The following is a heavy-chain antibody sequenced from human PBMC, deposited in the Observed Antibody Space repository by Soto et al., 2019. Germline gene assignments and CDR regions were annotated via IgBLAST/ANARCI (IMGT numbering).Heavy chain of an antibody. CDR3: AHRRCCSSTSCYLAWGNWFDP. J-gene: IGHJ5*02. Sequence: QITLKESGPTLGKPTQTLTLTCTFSGFSLSTSGVGVGWIRQPPGKALEWLARIYWDDDKRYSPSLKSRHTIPKDPSKNQVVLTMTNMDPVDTATYYCAHRRCCSSTSCYLAWGNWFDPWGQGTLVTVSS. CDR1: GFSLSTSGVG. CDR2: IYWDDDK. V-gene: IGHV2-5*02. D-gene: IGHD2-2*01.